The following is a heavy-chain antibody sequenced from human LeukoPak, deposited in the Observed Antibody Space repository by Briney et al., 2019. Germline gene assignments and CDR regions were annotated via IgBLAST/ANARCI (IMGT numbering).Heavy chain of an antibody. V-gene: IGHV4-34*01. CDR2: INHSGST. D-gene: IGHD3-10*01. CDR3: ARGFRVPSWFDP. J-gene: IGHJ5*02. Sequence: SETLSLTCAVYGGSFSGYYWSWIRQPLGKGLEWIGEINHSGSTNYNPSLKSRVTISVDTSKNQFSLKLSSVTAADTAVYYCARGFRVPSWFDPWGQGTLVTVSS. CDR1: GGSFSGYY.